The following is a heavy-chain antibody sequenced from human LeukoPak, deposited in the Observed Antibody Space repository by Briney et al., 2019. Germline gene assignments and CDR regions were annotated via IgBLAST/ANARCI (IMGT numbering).Heavy chain of an antibody. Sequence: GASVKVSCKASGYTFTGYYMHWVRQAPGQGLEWMGWINPNSGGTNYAQKFQGRVTMTRDTSISTAYMELSRLRSDDTAVYYCARSIVGVRGFATDSYYGMDVWGQGTTVTVSS. V-gene: IGHV1-2*02. CDR2: INPNSGGT. D-gene: IGHD3-22*01. CDR1: GYTFTGYY. CDR3: ARSIVGVRGFATDSYYGMDV. J-gene: IGHJ6*02.